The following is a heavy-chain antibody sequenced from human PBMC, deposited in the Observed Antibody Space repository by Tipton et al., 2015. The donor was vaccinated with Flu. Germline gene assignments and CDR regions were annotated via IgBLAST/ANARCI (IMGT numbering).Heavy chain of an antibody. D-gene: IGHD7-27*01. CDR3: ARDGDPFH. J-gene: IGHJ4*02. CDR1: GLTFSTYS. V-gene: IGHV3-21*01. CDR2: ISSNSTYI. Sequence: AAPGLTFSTYSLNWFRQAPGKGLEWVSHISSNSTYIYYADSVKGRFTISRDNAKNSLYLQMNSLRAEDTAVYYCARDGDPFHWGQGTLVTVTS.